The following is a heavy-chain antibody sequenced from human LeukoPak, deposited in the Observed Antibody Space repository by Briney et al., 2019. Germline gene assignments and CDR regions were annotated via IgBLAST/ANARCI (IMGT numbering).Heavy chain of an antibody. Sequence: GGSLRLSCAASGFTVSSSYMSWVRQAPGKGLEWVSVIYSGGTTYYADSVKGRFTISRDNSKNTLYLQMNSLRAEDTAVYYCAREAYSSRWYPFDYWGQGTLVTVSS. D-gene: IGHD6-19*01. V-gene: IGHV3-66*01. CDR1: GFTVSSSY. CDR3: AREAYSSRWYPFDY. CDR2: IYSGGTT. J-gene: IGHJ4*02.